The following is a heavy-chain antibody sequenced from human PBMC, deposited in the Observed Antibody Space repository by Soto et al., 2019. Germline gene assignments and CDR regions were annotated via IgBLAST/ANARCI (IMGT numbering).Heavy chain of an antibody. Sequence: PSETLSLTCTVSGDSLNIGGYYWTWIRQHPGKGLEWMGYIYYTGKTYYNPSLESRLTMSVDTSKNQFSLKLSSVTAADTAVYYCARRAIFGVVMPYYFYYGLDVWGQGTTVTVSS. CDR3: ARRAIFGVVMPYYFYYGLDV. CDR1: GDSLNIGGYY. CDR2: IYYTGKT. J-gene: IGHJ6*02. V-gene: IGHV4-31*03. D-gene: IGHD3-3*01.